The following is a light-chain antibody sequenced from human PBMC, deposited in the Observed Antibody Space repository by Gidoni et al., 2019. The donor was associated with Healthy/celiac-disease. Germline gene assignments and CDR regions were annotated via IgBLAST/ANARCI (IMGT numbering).Light chain of an antibody. CDR2: GAS. CDR1: QSVRSSY. Sequence: EYVLPQSPGTLSLSPGEGATLSCRASQSVRSSYLAWYQQQPGQAHRLLIYGASSRATGIPDRFSGSGSGTDFTLTISRLEPEEFAVYYCQQYGSSRYTFXQXTKLEIK. J-gene: IGKJ2*01. V-gene: IGKV3-20*01. CDR3: QQYGSSRYT.